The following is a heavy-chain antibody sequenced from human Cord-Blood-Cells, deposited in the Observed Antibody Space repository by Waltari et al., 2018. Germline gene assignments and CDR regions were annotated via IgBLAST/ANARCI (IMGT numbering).Heavy chain of an antibody. CDR2: LNPNSGNT. V-gene: IGHV1-8*01. Sequence: QVQLVQSGAEVKKPGASAKVSCKASGYTFTSYDLNWVRQATGPRLDWMGWLNPNSGNTSYAQKFQGRVTMTRNTSRSTAYMELSSLRSEDTAVYYFARVVYSSSWDVYYYYYGMDVWGQGTTVTVSS. D-gene: IGHD6-13*01. J-gene: IGHJ6*02. CDR1: GYTFTSYD. CDR3: ARVVYSSSWDVYYYYYGMDV.